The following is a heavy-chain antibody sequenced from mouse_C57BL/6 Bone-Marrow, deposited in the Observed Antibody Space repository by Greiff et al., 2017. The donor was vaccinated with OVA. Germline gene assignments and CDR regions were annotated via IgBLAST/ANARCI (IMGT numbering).Heavy chain of an antibody. CDR3: ARRGTTVVAPFAMDY. CDR2: ISNLAYSI. D-gene: IGHD1-1*01. J-gene: IGHJ4*01. V-gene: IGHV5-15*01. CDR1: GFTFSDYG. Sequence: EVQGVESGGGLVQPGGSLKLSCAASGFTFSDYGMAWVRQAPRKGPEWVAFISNLAYSIYYADTVTGRFTISRENAKNTLYLEMSSLRSEDTAMYYCARRGTTVVAPFAMDYWGQGTSVTVSS.